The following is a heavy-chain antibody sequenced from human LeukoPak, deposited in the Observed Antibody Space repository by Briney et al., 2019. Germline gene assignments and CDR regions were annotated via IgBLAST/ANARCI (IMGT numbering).Heavy chain of an antibody. Sequence: GGSLRLSCAASGFTFNNYAMNWVRQAPGKGLEWVSSISGSGSITYYADSVKGRFTISRDSAKNSLYLQMNSLRAEDTAVYYCARVPSGNGWNYYFDYWGQGTLVTVSS. D-gene: IGHD1-7*01. CDR2: ISGSGSIT. J-gene: IGHJ4*02. CDR1: GFTFNNYA. V-gene: IGHV3-21*01. CDR3: ARVPSGNGWNYYFDY.